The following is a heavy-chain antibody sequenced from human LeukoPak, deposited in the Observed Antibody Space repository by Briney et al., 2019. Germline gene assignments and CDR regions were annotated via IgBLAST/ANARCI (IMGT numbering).Heavy chain of an antibody. CDR2: INSDGSWT. V-gene: IGHV3-74*01. Sequence: GGSLRLSCAASGSYWMHWVRQAPGKGLVWVSHINSDGSWTSYADSVKGRFTISRDNAKNSLYLQMNSLRAEDTALYYCAKESRDYYDSSGLYDYWGQGTLVTVSS. CDR3: AKESRDYYDSSGLYDY. J-gene: IGHJ4*02. D-gene: IGHD3-22*01. CDR1: GSYW.